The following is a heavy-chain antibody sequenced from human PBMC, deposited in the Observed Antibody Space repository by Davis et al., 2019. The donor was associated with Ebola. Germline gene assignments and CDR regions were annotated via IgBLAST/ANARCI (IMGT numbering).Heavy chain of an antibody. J-gene: IGHJ6*02. CDR1: GGTFSSYA. V-gene: IGHV1-8*02. CDR3: ARSSRSYGYYYYGMDV. Sequence: ASVKVSCKASGGTFSSYAINWVRQATGQGLEWMGWMNPNSGNTGYAQKFQGRVTMTRNTSISTAYMELSSLRSEDTAVYYCARSSRSYGYYYYGMDVWGQGTTVTVSS. CDR2: MNPNSGNT. D-gene: IGHD5-18*01.